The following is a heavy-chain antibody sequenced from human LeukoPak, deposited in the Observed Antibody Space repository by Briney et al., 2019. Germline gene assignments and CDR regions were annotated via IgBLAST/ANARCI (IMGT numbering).Heavy chain of an antibody. CDR1: GGTFSSYA. Sequence: GASVKVSCKDSGGTFSSYAISWVRQAPGQGLEWMGRIIPILGIANYAQKFQGRVTITADKSTSTAYMELSSLRPEDTAVYYCARSYDSSGYYRTFDYWGQGTLVTVSS. V-gene: IGHV1-69*04. J-gene: IGHJ4*02. CDR3: ARSYDSSGYYRTFDY. D-gene: IGHD3-22*01. CDR2: IIPILGIA.